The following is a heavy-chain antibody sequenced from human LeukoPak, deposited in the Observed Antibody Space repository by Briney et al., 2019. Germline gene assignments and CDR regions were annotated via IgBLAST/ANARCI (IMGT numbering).Heavy chain of an antibody. D-gene: IGHD2-15*01. CDR2: INHSGST. Sequence: PSETLSLTCAVSGGSISSSNWWSWVRQPPGKGLEWIGEINHSGSTNYNPSLKSRVTISVDTSKNQFSLKLSSVTAADTAVYYCARVSFFRWASTRPSYYYSYMDVWGKGTTVTISS. J-gene: IGHJ6*03. V-gene: IGHV4-4*02. CDR1: GGSISSSNW. CDR3: ARVSFFRWASTRPSYYYSYMDV.